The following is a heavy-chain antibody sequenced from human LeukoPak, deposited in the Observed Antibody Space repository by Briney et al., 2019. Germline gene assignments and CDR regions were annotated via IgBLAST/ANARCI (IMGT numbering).Heavy chain of an antibody. D-gene: IGHD3-16*02. CDR2: IYSSGRT. CDR1: GGSISSNY. V-gene: IGHV4-4*09. J-gene: IGHJ3*02. CDR3: ARQRLGEISLTAFDI. Sequence: PSETLSLTCTVSGGSISSNYWNWIRQPTGKGLEWIGYIYSSGRTNYNPSLKSRVTMSVDTSKNQFSLKLMSVTAADTAVYYCARQRLGEISLTAFDIWGRGTMVTVSS.